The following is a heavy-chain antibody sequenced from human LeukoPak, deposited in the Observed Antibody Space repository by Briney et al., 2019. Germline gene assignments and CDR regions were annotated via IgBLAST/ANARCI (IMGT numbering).Heavy chain of an antibody. CDR1: GYTFTSYD. V-gene: IGHV1-8*01. J-gene: IGHJ5*02. CDR3: AREPTAMVSLNWFDP. CDR2: MNPKSGYT. Sequence: ASVKVSCKASGYTFTSYDINWVRQATGQGLEYLGWMNPKSGYTGYAQKFQGRVTMTRSTSISTAYMELRSLKSDDTAVYYCAREPTAMVSLNWFDPWGQGTLVTVSS. D-gene: IGHD2-2*01.